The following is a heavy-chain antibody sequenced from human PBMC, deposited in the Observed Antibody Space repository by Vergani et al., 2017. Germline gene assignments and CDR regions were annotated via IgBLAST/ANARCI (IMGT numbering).Heavy chain of an antibody. CDR2: IYPGDSDI. D-gene: IGHD5-12*01. Sequence: EVQLVQSGAEVKKPGESLKISCNGSGYRFTNYWIGWVRQMPGKGLEWMGIIYPGDSDIRYSPSFQGHVTISADKSISTAYLQWSSLKASDTAMYYCARHGGVATDPLDYWGQGTLVTVSS. CDR3: ARHGGVATDPLDY. V-gene: IGHV5-51*01. J-gene: IGHJ4*02. CDR1: GYRFTNYW.